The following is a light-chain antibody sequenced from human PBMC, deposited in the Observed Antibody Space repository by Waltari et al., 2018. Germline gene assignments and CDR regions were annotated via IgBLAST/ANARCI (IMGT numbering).Light chain of an antibody. CDR1: QGIRND. CDR3: LQDHNYPRT. CDR2: GAF. V-gene: IGKV1-6*01. J-gene: IGKJ1*01. Sequence: AIQMTPSPPSLSGSVRDRVTITCRASQGIRNDVCWYQQKPGQTPQLLIFGAFNLQRGVPSRFSGSGYGTDFTLSISGLQPEDFATYYCLQDHNYPRTFGQGTKVEI.